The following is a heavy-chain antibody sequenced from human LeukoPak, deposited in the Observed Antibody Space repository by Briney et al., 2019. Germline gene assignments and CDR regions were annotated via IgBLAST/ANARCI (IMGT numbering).Heavy chain of an antibody. Sequence: GGSLRLSCEASGFTFSSYAMSWVRQAPGKGLGWVSTITTSDGNTYYADSVKGRFTVSRDNSKNTPYLQMNSLRAEDTAVYYCARDTPAGAPTFDYWGQGTLVTVSS. D-gene: IGHD1-26*01. J-gene: IGHJ4*02. CDR2: ITTSDGNT. CDR3: ARDTPAGAPTFDY. CDR1: GFTFSSYA. V-gene: IGHV3-23*01.